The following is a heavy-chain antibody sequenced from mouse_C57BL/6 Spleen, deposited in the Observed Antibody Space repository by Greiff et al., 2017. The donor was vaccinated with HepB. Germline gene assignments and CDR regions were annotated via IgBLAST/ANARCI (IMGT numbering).Heavy chain of an antibody. V-gene: IGHV1-74*01. J-gene: IGHJ3*01. CDR1: GYTFTSYW. D-gene: IGHD4-1*01. Sequence: QVQLQQPGAELVKPGASVKVSCKASGYTFTSYWMHWVKQRPGQGLEWIGRIHTSDSDTINNQKFKGKATLTVDKSSSTAYMQPSSLTSEDSAVYYCANWDAWFAYWGQGTLVTVSA. CDR2: IHTSDSDT. CDR3: ANWDAWFAY.